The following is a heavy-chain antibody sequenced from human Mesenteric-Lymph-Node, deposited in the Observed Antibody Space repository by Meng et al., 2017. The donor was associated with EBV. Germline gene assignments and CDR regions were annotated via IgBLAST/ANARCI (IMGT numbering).Heavy chain of an antibody. CDR1: GGSFSSYY. V-gene: IGHV4-59*01. Sequence: QVQPQESGPGLVKPSETLSLSCTVSGGSFSSYYWSWVRQSPGKGLEWIGYIYDSGSTDYNPSLKSRVTISVDTSKNQFSLKLNSVTAADTAVYYCARDAGGDYWYFDLWGRGALVTVSS. CDR2: IYDSGST. D-gene: IGHD4-17*01. J-gene: IGHJ2*01. CDR3: ARDAGGDYWYFDL.